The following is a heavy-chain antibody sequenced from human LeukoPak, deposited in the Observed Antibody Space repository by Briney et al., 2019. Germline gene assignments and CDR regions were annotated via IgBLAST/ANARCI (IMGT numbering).Heavy chain of an antibody. CDR2: ISGSGGST. D-gene: IGHD3-16*01. J-gene: IGHJ4*02. V-gene: IGHV3-23*01. CDR1: GFRVTNDY. Sequence: GGSLRLSCAVSGFRVTNDYMSWVRQAPGKGLEWVSAISGSGGSTYYADSVKGRFTISRDNSKNTLYLQMNSLRAEDTAVYYCAKGRGWGSYYFDYWGQGTLVTVSS. CDR3: AKGRGWGSYYFDY.